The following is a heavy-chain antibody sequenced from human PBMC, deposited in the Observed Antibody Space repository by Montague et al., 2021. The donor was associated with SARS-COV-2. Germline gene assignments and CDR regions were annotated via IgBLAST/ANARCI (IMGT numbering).Heavy chain of an antibody. CDR1: SGSLSNYY. CDR2: MYETGNM. CDR3: ARNMAY. Sequence: SETLSLTCTVSSGSLSNYYWSWIRQSPDKGLEWIGYMYETGNMIYNPSLRSRVSISADTSKSQFSPRLTSVTAAGSARYYCARNMAYWGQGVLVTV. V-gene: IGHV4-4*09. D-gene: IGHD3-16*01. J-gene: IGHJ4*02.